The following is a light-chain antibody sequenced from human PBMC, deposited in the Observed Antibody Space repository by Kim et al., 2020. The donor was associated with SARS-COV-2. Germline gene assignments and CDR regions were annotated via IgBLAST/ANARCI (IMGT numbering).Light chain of an antibody. J-gene: IGKJ4*01. Sequence: PGESATLSCRASQSVSSSYLAWYQQKPGQAPRLLIYGASSRATGIPDRFSGSGSGTDFTLTISRLEPEDFAVYFCQQYGSSPLTFGGGTKVDIK. CDR3: QQYGSSPLT. CDR2: GAS. V-gene: IGKV3-20*01. CDR1: QSVSSSY.